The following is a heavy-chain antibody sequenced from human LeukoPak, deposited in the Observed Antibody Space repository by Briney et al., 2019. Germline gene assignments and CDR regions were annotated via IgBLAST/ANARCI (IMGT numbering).Heavy chain of an antibody. CDR3: ARSRYCSSTSCATPFDY. Sequence: QAGGSLRLSCAASGFTVSSNYMSWVRQAPGKGLEWVSVIYSGGSTYYADSVKGRFTISRDNSKNTLYLQMNSLRAEDTAVYYCARSRYCSSTSCATPFDYWGQGTLVTVSS. CDR2: IYSGGST. D-gene: IGHD2-2*01. V-gene: IGHV3-53*01. J-gene: IGHJ4*02. CDR1: GFTVSSNY.